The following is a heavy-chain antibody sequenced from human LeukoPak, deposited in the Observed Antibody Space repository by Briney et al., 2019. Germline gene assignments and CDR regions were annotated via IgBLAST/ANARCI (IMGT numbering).Heavy chain of an antibody. Sequence: PARTLCLTCTVSGGSISSGGYYWSWIRQDPGKGLEGIGYIDCSGSTYYNPSLKSRVTISVDTSKNQFSLKLSSVTAADTAVYYCAKGTTVIDPPAGFDYWGQGTLVTVSS. CDR2: IDCSGST. V-gene: IGHV4-31*03. J-gene: IGHJ4*01. CDR1: GGSISSGGYY. CDR3: AKGTTVIDPPAGFDY. D-gene: IGHD3-16*02.